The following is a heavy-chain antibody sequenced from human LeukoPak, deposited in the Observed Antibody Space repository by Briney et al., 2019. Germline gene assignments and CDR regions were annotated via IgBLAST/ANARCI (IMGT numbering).Heavy chain of an antibody. CDR1: GCTFTSYY. D-gene: IGHD6-13*01. CDR2: INPSGGST. J-gene: IGHJ4*02. CDR3: ARDTGISGYIDY. V-gene: IGHV1-46*01. Sequence: VSVKVSCKASGCTFTSYYMHWVRQAPGQGLEWMGIINPSGGSTNSAQKFQGRVTMTRDTSTSTVYMELSSLRSEDTAVYYCARDTGISGYIDYWGQGTLVTVSS.